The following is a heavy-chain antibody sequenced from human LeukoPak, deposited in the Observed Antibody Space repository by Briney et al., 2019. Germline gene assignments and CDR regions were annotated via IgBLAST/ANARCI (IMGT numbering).Heavy chain of an antibody. Sequence: ASVKVSCKASGGTFSSYAISWVRQAPGQGLEWMGGIIPIFGTANYAQKFRGRVTITADESTSTAYMELSSLRSEDTAVYYCARAHSSSWYSYYYYYGMDVWGQGTTVTVSS. J-gene: IGHJ6*02. V-gene: IGHV1-69*13. CDR1: GGTFSSYA. CDR2: IIPIFGTA. D-gene: IGHD6-13*01. CDR3: ARAHSSSWYSYYYYYGMDV.